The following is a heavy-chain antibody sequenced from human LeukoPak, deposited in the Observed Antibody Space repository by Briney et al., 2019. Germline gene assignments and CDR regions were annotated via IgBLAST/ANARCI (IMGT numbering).Heavy chain of an antibody. J-gene: IGHJ4*02. Sequence: GGSLRLSCAASGFTFSSYGMSWVRQAPGKGLEWVSAISGSGGSTYYADSVKGRFTISRGNSKNTLYLQMNSLRAEDTAVYYCAKAPVTTCSGAYCYPFDYWGQGTLVTVSS. V-gene: IGHV3-23*01. CDR3: AKAPVTTCSGAYCYPFDY. CDR1: GFTFSSYG. CDR2: ISGSGGST. D-gene: IGHD2-15*01.